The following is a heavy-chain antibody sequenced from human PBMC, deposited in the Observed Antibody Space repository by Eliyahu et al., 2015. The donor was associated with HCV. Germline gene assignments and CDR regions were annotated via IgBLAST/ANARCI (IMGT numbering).Heavy chain of an antibody. CDR3: ARDVGSGWYQQGLYRNYMDV. D-gene: IGHD6-19*01. Sequence: LEWVAVIWYDGSNKYYADSVKGRFTISRDNSKNTLYLQMNSLRAEDTAVYYCARDVGSGWYQQGLYRNYMDVWGKGTTVTVSS. V-gene: IGHV3-33*01. J-gene: IGHJ6*03. CDR2: IWYDGSNK.